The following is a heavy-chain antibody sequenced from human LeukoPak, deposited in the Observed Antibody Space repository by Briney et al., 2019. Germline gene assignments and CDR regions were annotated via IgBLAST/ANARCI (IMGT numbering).Heavy chain of an antibody. J-gene: IGHJ4*02. CDR1: GFTFSSYA. CDR3: ARVGTGDGYYRNTGGYFEC. CDR2: ISSNGGST. D-gene: IGHD5-24*01. Sequence: GGSLRLSCAASGFTFSSYAMQWVRQAPGKGLEYVSAISSNGGSTYYANSVKGRFTISRDNSKNSLYLHMCSLRAEDMAVYYWARVGTGDGYYRNTGGYFECWGQGTLVTVSS. V-gene: IGHV3-64*01.